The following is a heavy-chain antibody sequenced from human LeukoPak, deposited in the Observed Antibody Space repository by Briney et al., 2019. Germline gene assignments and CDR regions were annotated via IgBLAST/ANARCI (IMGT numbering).Heavy chain of an antibody. CDR1: GFTFSSYA. Sequence: QPGGSLRLSCAASGFTFSSYAMSWVRQAPGKGLEWASAISGSGGGTYYADSVKGRFTISRDNSKNTLYLQMNSLRAEDTAVYYCAKYEPYYDILTGYSQYYFDYWGQGTLVTVSS. CDR2: ISGSGGGT. J-gene: IGHJ4*02. CDR3: AKYEPYYDILTGYSQYYFDY. V-gene: IGHV3-23*01. D-gene: IGHD3-9*01.